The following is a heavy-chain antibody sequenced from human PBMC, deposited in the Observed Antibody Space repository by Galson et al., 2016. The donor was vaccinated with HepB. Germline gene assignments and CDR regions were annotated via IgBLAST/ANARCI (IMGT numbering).Heavy chain of an antibody. Sequence: ETLSLTCTVYSGSFSGYSWSWIRQPPGKGLEWIGEVNHSGSTNYNPSLKSRVAVSVDTTKMHFSLNMRSVTAADTAVYYCVREKQFGSGPFGMDVWGQGTTVTVSS. J-gene: IGHJ6*02. CDR2: VNHSGST. CDR1: SGSFSGYS. CDR3: VREKQFGSGPFGMDV. V-gene: IGHV4-34*01. D-gene: IGHD3-10*01.